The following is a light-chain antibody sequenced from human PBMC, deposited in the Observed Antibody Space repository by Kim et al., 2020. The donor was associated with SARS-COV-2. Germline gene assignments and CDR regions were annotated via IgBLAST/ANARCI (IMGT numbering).Light chain of an antibody. V-gene: IGLV1-51*01. CDR2: DYH. CDR3: GTWDSSLSAGV. J-gene: IGLJ3*02. CDR1: SSNIGNSY. Sequence: QSVLTQPPSVSAAPGQKVTISCSGSSSNIGNSYVYWYQQLPGTAPKLLIYDYHKRPSGIPDRFSGSKSGTSATLGITGLQTGDEADYYCGTWDSSLSAGVFGGGTQLTVL.